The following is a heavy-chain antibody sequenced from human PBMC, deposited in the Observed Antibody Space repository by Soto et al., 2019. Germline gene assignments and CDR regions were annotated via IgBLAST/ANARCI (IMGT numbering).Heavy chain of an antibody. CDR2: ISHDGGNK. D-gene: IGHD6-13*01. CDR1: AFTLRSYG. Sequence: QVQLVESGGGAVQPGRSLGLSGTASAFTLRSYGMHWFRQAPGKGLEWVAVISHDGGNKYYADSVRGRFTISRDNSKNMIYLQMNSLRAEDTAVYYCAKDPASAAGTFFDYYYYMDVWGKGTTVTVSS. CDR3: AKDPASAAGTFFDYYYYMDV. V-gene: IGHV3-30*18. J-gene: IGHJ6*03.